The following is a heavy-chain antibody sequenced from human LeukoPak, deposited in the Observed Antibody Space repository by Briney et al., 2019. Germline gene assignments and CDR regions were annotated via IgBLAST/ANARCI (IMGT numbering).Heavy chain of an antibody. D-gene: IGHD6-19*01. CDR1: GFTFSSYG. V-gene: IGHV3-30*03. J-gene: IGHJ4*02. CDR3: AGSVRYSSGCLDY. CDR2: ISYDGSNK. Sequence: GGSLRLSCAASGFTFSSYGMHWVRQAPGKGLEGVAVISYDGSNKYYADSVKGRFTISRDNSKNTLYLQMNSLRAEDTAVYYCAGSVRYSSGCLDYWGQGTLVTVSS.